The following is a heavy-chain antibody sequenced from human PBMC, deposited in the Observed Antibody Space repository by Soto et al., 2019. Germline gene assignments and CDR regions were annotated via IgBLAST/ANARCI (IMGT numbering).Heavy chain of an antibody. J-gene: IGHJ4*02. D-gene: IGHD1-1*01. CDR3: VEGWNDF. Sequence: EVQLVESGGDLVKPGGSLRLSCVTSGFMFSSAWMSWVRQAPGKGLEWVGRIKSKSDGGARDYAAPVNGRFSISRDDSKNTVYLQMNSLRAEDTAVYYCVEGWNDFWGQGTLVTVSS. V-gene: IGHV3-15*01. CDR1: GFMFSSAW. CDR2: IKSKSDGGAR.